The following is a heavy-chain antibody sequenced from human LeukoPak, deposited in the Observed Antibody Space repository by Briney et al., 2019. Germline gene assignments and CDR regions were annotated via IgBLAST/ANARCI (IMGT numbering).Heavy chain of an antibody. CDR3: AKSDYDFWSGYRAIDY. Sequence: GGSLRLSCAASGFTFSSYAMSWVRQAPGKGLEWVSAISGSGGSTYYADSVKGRFTISRDNSKNTLYLQMNSLRAEDTAVYYCAKSDYDFWSGYRAIDYWGQGTLVTVSS. CDR2: ISGSGGST. V-gene: IGHV3-23*01. J-gene: IGHJ4*02. D-gene: IGHD3-3*01. CDR1: GFTFSSYA.